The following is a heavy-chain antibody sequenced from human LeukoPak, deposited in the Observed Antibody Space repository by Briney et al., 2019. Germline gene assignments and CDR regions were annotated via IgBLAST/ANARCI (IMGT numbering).Heavy chain of an antibody. Sequence: GSLRLSCAASGFTFSDYYMSWIRQAPGKGLEWVSYISSSGTTISYTDSVKGRFTISRDNAKNSLYLQMNSLRAEDTAVYYCARDYRSTFDYWGQGTLATVSS. CDR2: ISSSGTTI. CDR1: GFTFSDYY. CDR3: ARDYRSTFDY. V-gene: IGHV3-11*01. J-gene: IGHJ4*02. D-gene: IGHD1-26*01.